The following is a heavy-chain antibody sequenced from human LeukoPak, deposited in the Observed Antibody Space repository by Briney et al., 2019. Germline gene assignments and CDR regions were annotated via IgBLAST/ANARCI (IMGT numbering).Heavy chain of an antibody. CDR3: ARPHSSGSRGNFQH. V-gene: IGHV5-51*01. CDR1: GYRFITYW. J-gene: IGHJ1*01. D-gene: IGHD6-19*01. CDR2: IYPGDSDT. Sequence: GESLKISCKASGYRFITYWIAWVRQKPGKGLEWMGMIYPGDSDTRYSPSFQGQVTISADKSISTAYLQWSSLKASDTAMYYCARPHSSGSRGNFQHWGQGTLVTVSS.